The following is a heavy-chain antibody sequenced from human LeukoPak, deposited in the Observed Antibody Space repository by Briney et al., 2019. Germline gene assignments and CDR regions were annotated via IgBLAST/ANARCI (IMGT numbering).Heavy chain of an antibody. CDR3: AKEFYYGSGSYYPTFDF. Sequence: GESLKISCAASGFTFSSYAMSWVRQAPGKGLEWVSAISGSGGTTYHADSVKGRFTISRDNSKNTLYLQMNSLRAEDTAVYYCAKEFYYGSGSYYPTFDFWGQGTLVTVSS. J-gene: IGHJ4*02. V-gene: IGHV3-23*01. CDR2: ISGSGGTT. D-gene: IGHD3-10*01. CDR1: GFTFSSYA.